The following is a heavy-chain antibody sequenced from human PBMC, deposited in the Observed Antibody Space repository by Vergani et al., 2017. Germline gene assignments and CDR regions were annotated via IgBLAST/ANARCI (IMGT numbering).Heavy chain of an antibody. Sequence: QVQLVQSGAEVKKPGSSVKVSCKASGGTFSSYAISWVRQAPGQGLEWMGRIIPILGIANYAQKFQGRVTITADKSTSTAYRELSSLRSEDTAVYYCARDLSSPTNDYWGQGTLVTVSS. CDR1: GGTFSSYA. CDR2: IIPILGIA. J-gene: IGHJ4*02. D-gene: IGHD6-13*01. V-gene: IGHV1-69*04. CDR3: ARDLSSPTNDY.